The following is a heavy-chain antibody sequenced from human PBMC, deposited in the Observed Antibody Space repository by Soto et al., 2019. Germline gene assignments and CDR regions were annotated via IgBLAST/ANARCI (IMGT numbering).Heavy chain of an antibody. Sequence: TVSGESICSADDSWRWKRKRPGKGLEWIGYIYYSGSTYYNPSLKSRVTISVDTSKHQFSLKLSSVTAADTAVYYCARDSPHDILTGRYTFDFWGHGTLVTVSS. CDR2: IYYSGST. CDR3: ARDSPHDILTGRYTFDF. D-gene: IGHD3-9*01. V-gene: IGHV4-30-4*01. CDR1: GESICSADDS. J-gene: IGHJ4*01.